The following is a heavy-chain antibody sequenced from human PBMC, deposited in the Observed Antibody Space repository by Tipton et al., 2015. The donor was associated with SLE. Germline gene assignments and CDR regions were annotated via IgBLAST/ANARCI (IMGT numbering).Heavy chain of an antibody. Sequence: SLRLSCVASGFTFSSHWVTWVRQAPGKGLEWVASTKEDGSEKKYVDSVKGRFTISRDNAQNSLYLQMDSLRAEDTAVYYCARDLWNPDIWGQGTMVTVSS. D-gene: IGHD1-1*01. CDR1: GFTFSSHW. CDR2: TKEDGSEK. V-gene: IGHV3-7*01. J-gene: IGHJ3*02. CDR3: ARDLWNPDI.